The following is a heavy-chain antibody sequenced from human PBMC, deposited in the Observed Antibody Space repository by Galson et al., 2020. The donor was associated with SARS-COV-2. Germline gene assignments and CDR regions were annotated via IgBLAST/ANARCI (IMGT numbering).Heavy chain of an antibody. CDR3: ARVGESWTYLDY. J-gene: IGHJ4*02. V-gene: IGHV4-4*02. Sequence: SETLSLTCAVSGASISSANWWSWARQAPGEGLEWIGETYHIGSTNYNPSLKSRVTISVDKSKNQLSLRLTSVTAADTAVYYCARVGESWTYLDYWGQGILVTVSS. D-gene: IGHD3-16*01. CDR1: GASISSANW. CDR2: TYHIGST.